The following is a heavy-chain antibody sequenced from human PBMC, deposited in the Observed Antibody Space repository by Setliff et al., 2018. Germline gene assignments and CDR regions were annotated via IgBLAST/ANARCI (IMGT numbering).Heavy chain of an antibody. CDR3: ARDPLYRENLSRVFDF. J-gene: IGHJ3*01. D-gene: IGHD3-16*02. CDR1: GYTFAESI. V-gene: IGHV1-18*04. CDR2: IGVYTGHT. Sequence: ASVKVSCKASGYTFAESIVSWVRQAPGQGLEWVGWIGVYTGHTSFAQKFEDRVSMSTDKSTNMAYMELRSLRSDDTAVYYCARDPLYRENLSRVFDFWGQGTMVTVSS.